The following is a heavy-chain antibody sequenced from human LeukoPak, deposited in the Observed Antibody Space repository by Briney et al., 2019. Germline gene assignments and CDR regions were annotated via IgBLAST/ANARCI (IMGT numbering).Heavy chain of an antibody. V-gene: IGHV4-59*01. CDR2: IFYSGNT. D-gene: IGHD2-2*01. Sequence: PSETLSLTCTVSGGSISTYYWSWIRQPPGKGLEWIGYIFYSGNTNYNPSLKSRVTISVDTSKNQFSLNLSSVTAADTAVYYCARSSSFDSWGQGTLVTVSS. J-gene: IGHJ4*02. CDR3: ARSSSFDS. CDR1: GGSISTYY.